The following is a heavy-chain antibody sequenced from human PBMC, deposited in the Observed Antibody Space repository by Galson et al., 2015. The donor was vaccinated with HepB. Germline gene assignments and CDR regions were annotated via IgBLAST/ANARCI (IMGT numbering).Heavy chain of an antibody. Sequence: SLRLSCAASGFTFSSYATHWVRQAPGKGLEWVAVISYDGSNKYYADSVKGRFTISRDNSKNTLYLQMNSLRAEDTAVYYCASVYYYDSSGYYDQDDYWGQGTLVTVSS. CDR3: ASVYYYDSSGYYDQDDY. J-gene: IGHJ4*02. V-gene: IGHV3-30*04. D-gene: IGHD3-22*01. CDR2: ISYDGSNK. CDR1: GFTFSSYA.